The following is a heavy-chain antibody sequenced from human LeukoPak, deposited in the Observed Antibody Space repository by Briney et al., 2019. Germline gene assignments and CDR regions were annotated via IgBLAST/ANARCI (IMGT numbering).Heavy chain of an antibody. CDR2: IYSGGTT. D-gene: IGHD4-23*01. CDR1: GFTVSSNH. J-gene: IGHJ3*01. V-gene: IGHV3-53*01. CDR3: ARDADYGGSPDAFDV. Sequence: GGSLRLSCAASGFTVSSNHMSWVRQAPGKGLKWVSIIYSGGTTYYADSVKGRFTISRDNSKNTLYLQMNTLRAEDTAVYYCARDADYGGSPDAFDVWGRGSIVTVSS.